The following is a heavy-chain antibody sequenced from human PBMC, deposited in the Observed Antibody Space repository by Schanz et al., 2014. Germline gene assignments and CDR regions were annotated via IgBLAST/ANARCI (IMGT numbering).Heavy chain of an antibody. Sequence: QVQLVQSGSELKKPGASVKVSCQASGYTFTGYYMHWVRQAPGQGLEWMGQINPNSGATIYAQNFQGRVTMTRDTSSTTAYMELNSLRSDDTAVYYCVRELSGGTFDYWGQGALVTVSS. V-gene: IGHV1-2*06. CDR2: INPNSGAT. J-gene: IGHJ4*02. CDR1: GYTFTGYY. D-gene: IGHD1-1*01. CDR3: VRELSGGTFDY.